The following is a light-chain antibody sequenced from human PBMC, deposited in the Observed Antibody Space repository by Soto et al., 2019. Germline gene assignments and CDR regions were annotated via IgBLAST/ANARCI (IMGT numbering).Light chain of an antibody. CDR3: QQYNDWPRT. Sequence: EIMMSQSPDTLSVSPGERVALSCRASQGISRDLAWYQQKPGQVPRLLMYHASTRATGIPDRFSGSGSGTQFTLTITSLQSEDFAFYYCQQYNDWPRTFGQGTKVEIK. V-gene: IGKV3-15*01. CDR1: QGISRD. CDR2: HAS. J-gene: IGKJ1*01.